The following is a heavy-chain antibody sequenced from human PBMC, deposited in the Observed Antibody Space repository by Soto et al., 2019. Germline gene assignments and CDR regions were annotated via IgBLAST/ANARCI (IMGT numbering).Heavy chain of an antibody. D-gene: IGHD2-2*01. J-gene: IGHJ4*02. CDR2: INSDGLIT. CDR3: IRGGEPARFAF. V-gene: IGHV3-74*03. CDR1: GFTFTNYW. Sequence: GGSLRLFCAASGFTFTNYWMHWVRQAPGKGLVWVSRINSDGLITTYADSVKGRFTISRDNAKNTLYLQMNSLRAEDTAVYFCIRGGEPARFAFWGLGTLVTVSS.